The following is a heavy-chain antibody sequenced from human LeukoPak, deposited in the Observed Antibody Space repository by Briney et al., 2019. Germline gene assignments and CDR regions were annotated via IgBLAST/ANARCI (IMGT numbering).Heavy chain of an antibody. Sequence: SETLSLTCAVYGGSFSGYYWSWIRQPPGKGLEWIGEINHSGSTNYNPSLKSRVTISVDTSKNQFSLKLSSVTAADTAVYYCAETRKDTTPEWGPDAFDIWGQGTMVTVSS. CDR3: AETRKDTTPEWGPDAFDI. D-gene: IGHD3-16*01. V-gene: IGHV4-34*01. CDR1: GGSFSGYY. J-gene: IGHJ3*02. CDR2: INHSGST.